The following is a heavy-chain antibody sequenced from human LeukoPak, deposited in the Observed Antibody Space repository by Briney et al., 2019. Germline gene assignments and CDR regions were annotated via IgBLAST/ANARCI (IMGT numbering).Heavy chain of an antibody. V-gene: IGHV4-4*07. D-gene: IGHD4-11*01. CDR1: GGSISIYY. CDR2: IHTIGST. Sequence: SETLSLTCTVSGGSISIYYWSWLRQPAWNGLDWIGRIHTIGSTNYNPSLKSRVTMSVDTSKNQFSLKLSSVTAADTAVYYCARERETTVTIYYYYYYMDVWGKGTTVTVSS. J-gene: IGHJ6*03. CDR3: ARERETTVTIYYYYYYMDV.